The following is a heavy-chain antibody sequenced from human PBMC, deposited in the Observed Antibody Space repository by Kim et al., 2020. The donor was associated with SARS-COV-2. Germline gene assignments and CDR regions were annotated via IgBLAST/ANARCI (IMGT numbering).Heavy chain of an antibody. V-gene: IGHV5-51*01. J-gene: IGHJ4*02. CDR2: IYPGDSDS. CDR1: GYSFTSHW. D-gene: IGHD4-17*01. Sequence: GESLKISCKASGYSFTSHWIGWVRQMPGKGLEWMGVIYPGDSDSRYSPSFQGQVTFSADKSVNTASLQWSSLKASDTAMYYCAKIGDHNVDSWGQGTLVTVSS. CDR3: AKIGDHNVDS.